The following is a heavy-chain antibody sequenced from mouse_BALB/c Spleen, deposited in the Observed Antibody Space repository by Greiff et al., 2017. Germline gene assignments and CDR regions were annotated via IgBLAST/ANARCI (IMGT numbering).Heavy chain of an antibody. D-gene: IGHD3-2*01. CDR2: IYPGDGDT. V-gene: IGHV1-87*01. CDR3: ARLGDSSGPYYAMDY. CDR1: GYTFTSYW. Sequence: QVQLQQSGAELAKPGASVKMSCKASGYTFTSYWMQWVKQRPGQGLEWIGAIYPGDGDTRYTQKFKGKATLTADKSSSTAYMQLSSLASEDSAVYYCARLGDSSGPYYAMDYWGQGTSVTVSS. J-gene: IGHJ4*01.